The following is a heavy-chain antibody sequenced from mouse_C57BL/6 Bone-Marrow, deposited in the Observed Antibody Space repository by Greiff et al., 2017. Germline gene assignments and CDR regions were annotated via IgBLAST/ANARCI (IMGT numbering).Heavy chain of an antibody. D-gene: IGHD2-4*01. CDR2: IDPETGGT. J-gene: IGHJ2*01. CDR1: GYTFTDYE. V-gene: IGHV1-15*01. CDR3: TRCDYGY. Sequence: QVQLQQSGAELVRPGASVTLSCKASGYTFTDYEMHWVKQTPVRGLEWIGAIDPETGGTAYNQKFKGKAILTADKSSSTAYMELRSLTSEDSAVYYCTRCDYGYWGQGTTLTVSS.